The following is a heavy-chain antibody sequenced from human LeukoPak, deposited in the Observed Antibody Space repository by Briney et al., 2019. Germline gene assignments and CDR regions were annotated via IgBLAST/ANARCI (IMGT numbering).Heavy chain of an antibody. V-gene: IGHV1-2*02. J-gene: IGHJ4*02. CDR3: ATSTVEMYYSDRSDYYFHYFDY. D-gene: IGHD3-22*01. CDR2: INPNSGGT. CDR1: GYTFTGYY. Sequence: GASVKVSCKASGYTFTGYYMHWVRQAPGQGLEWMGWINPNSGGTNYAQKFQGRVTMTRDTSISTAYMELSRLTSDDTAVYFCATSTVEMYYSDRSDYYFHYFDYWGQGTLVTVSS.